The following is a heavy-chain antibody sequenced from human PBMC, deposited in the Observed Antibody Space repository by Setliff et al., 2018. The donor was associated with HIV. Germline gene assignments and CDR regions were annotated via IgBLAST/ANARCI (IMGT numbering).Heavy chain of an antibody. CDR1: GASLQSYY. Sequence: SETLSLTCSVSGASLQSYYWSWIRQPAGKGLQWIGRIYYVGWSKYNPSLEDRVTMSVDTSKNQFSLNLNSVTAADTAVYYCARSIHGGGSEPFDTWGQGILVTVSS. D-gene: IGHD3-10*01. J-gene: IGHJ5*02. CDR2: IYYVGWS. CDR3: ARSIHGGGSEPFDT. V-gene: IGHV4-4*07.